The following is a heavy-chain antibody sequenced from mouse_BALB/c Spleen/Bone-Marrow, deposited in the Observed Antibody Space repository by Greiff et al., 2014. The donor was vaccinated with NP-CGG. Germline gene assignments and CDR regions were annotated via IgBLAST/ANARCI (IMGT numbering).Heavy chain of an antibody. Sequence: VQLKESGPELVKPGASVKMSCKASGYTFTSYVMHWVKQKPGQGLEWIGYINPYNDGTKYNEKFKGKATLTSDRSSSTAYMELSSLTSEDSAVYYCAREGVDYFDYWGQGTTLTVSS. CDR2: INPYNDGT. J-gene: IGHJ2*01. V-gene: IGHV1-14*01. CDR1: GYTFTSYV. CDR3: AREGVDYFDY.